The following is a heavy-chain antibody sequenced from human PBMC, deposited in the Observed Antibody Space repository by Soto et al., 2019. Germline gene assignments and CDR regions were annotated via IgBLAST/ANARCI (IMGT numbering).Heavy chain of an antibody. Sequence: GGSLRLSCAASCFTFSNAWINWVRQAPGKRMEWVGRIKSKTDGGTPDYAAPVKGRFAISRDDSKNMVYLQMNSLKTEDTGIYYFSSFSYSSIIVVLFDYWGQGSLVTVSS. CDR2: IKSKTDGGTP. D-gene: IGHD3-22*01. CDR3: SSFSYSSIIVVLFDY. V-gene: IGHV3-15*07. CDR1: CFTFSNAW. J-gene: IGHJ4*01.